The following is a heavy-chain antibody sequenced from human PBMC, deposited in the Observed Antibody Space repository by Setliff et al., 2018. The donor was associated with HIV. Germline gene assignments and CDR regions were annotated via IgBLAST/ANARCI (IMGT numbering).Heavy chain of an antibody. CDR1: GGSFSGYY. J-gene: IGHJ4*02. CDR3: ARAYFGSGIYY. CDR2: INHSGST. V-gene: IGHV4-34*01. Sequence: PSETLSLTCAVYGGSFSGYYWSWIRQPPGKGLEWIGEINHSGSTNYNPSLKRRVTISVDTSKNQFSLKLYSVTAADTAVYYCARAYFGSGIYYWGQGTLVTVSS. D-gene: IGHD3-10*01.